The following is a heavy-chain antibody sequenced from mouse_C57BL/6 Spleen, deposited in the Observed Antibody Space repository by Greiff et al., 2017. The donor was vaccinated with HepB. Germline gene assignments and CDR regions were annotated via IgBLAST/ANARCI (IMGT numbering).Heavy chain of an antibody. Sequence: EVQVVESGGGLVKPGGSLKLSCAASGFTFSDYGMHWVRQAPEKGLEWVAYISSGSSTIYYADTVKGRFTISRDNAKNTLFLQMTSLRSEDTAMYYCARPYDYDDDYYAMDYWGQGTSVTVSS. CDR3: ARPYDYDDDYYAMDY. V-gene: IGHV5-17*01. D-gene: IGHD2-4*01. CDR1: GFTFSDYG. CDR2: ISSGSSTI. J-gene: IGHJ4*01.